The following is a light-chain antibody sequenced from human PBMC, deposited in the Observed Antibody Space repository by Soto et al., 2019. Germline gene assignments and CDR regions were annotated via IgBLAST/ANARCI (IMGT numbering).Light chain of an antibody. CDR1: QSVSSSY. J-gene: IGKJ4*01. CDR3: QQYGRLPLT. CDR2: DAS. Sequence: EIVLTQSPGTLSLSPGERDTLSCRASQSVSSSYLAWYQQKPGQAPRLLIYDASSRATGIPDRFSGSGSGTDFTLTICRLEPEDFAVYYCQQYGRLPLTFGGVTKVDIK. V-gene: IGKV3-20*01.